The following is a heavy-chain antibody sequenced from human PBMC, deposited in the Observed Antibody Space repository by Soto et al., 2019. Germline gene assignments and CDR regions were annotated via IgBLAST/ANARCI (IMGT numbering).Heavy chain of an antibody. D-gene: IGHD3-16*01. V-gene: IGHV3-21*01. J-gene: IGHJ4*02. CDR1: GFTFSAYS. CDR3: ARGRERFLIVTMGDFDY. CDR2: ISSSANYI. Sequence: EVQLVESGGGLVKPGGSLRLSCAASGFTFSAYSINWVRQAPGRGLEWVSSISSSANYIKYADSVKGRFTISRDNAKNSLSLQMKSLRAEDTAVYYCARGRERFLIVTMGDFDYWGQGTLVIVSS.